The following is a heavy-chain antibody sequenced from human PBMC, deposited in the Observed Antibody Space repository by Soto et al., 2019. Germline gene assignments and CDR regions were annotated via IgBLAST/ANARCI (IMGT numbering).Heavy chain of an antibody. CDR3: ARSQGGSSSLDIYYYYYYGMDV. CDR1: GGTFSSYA. CDR2: IITICGTA. V-gene: IGHV1-69*01. D-gene: IGHD2-15*01. Sequence: QVQLVQSGAEVKKPGSSVKVSCKAPGGTFSSYAISWVRQAPGQGLEWMGGIITICGTAKYAQKFQGRVTITADESTSTGYMERSSLRSEDTAVYYCARSQGGSSSLDIYYYYYYGMDVWGQGTTVTVSS. J-gene: IGHJ6*02.